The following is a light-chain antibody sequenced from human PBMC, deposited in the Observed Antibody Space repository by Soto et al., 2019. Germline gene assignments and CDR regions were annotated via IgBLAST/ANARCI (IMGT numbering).Light chain of an antibody. V-gene: IGKV3-20*01. J-gene: IGKJ4*01. CDR1: QSVGRNY. CDR3: QQYASSPLT. Sequence: EIVLTQSPGTLSLSPGERATLSCRASQSVGRNYLAWYQQKPGQAPRLLIYGASSRATGIPDRFSGSGSGPDSTLTFSRLEPEDFAVYYCQQYASSPLTFGGGTRVEIK. CDR2: GAS.